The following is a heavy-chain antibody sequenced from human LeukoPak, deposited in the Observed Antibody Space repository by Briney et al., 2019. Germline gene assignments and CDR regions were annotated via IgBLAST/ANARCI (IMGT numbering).Heavy chain of an antibody. CDR3: ARADGGNHGDF. V-gene: IGHV1-2*02. D-gene: IGHD4-23*01. Sequence: ASVKVSCKASGYTFTGYYMHWVRQAPGQGLEWMGWINPNSGGTNYAQKFQGRDTMTRDTSISTGYMELSRLRSDDTAVYYCARADGGNHGDFWGQGTLVTVSS. J-gene: IGHJ4*02. CDR1: GYTFTGYY. CDR2: INPNSGGT.